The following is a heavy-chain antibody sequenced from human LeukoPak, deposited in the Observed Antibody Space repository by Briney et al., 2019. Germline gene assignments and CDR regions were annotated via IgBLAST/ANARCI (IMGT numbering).Heavy chain of an antibody. Sequence: SETLSLTCTVSGGSLSGHYWSWIRQPPGKSLEWIGYVSYTGRTKYNPSLQSRVTISIDTSKSQFSLKLTSVTSEDTAVYSCARLLDNDINGHPDTFAVWGQGTTVIVSS. J-gene: IGHJ3*01. CDR2: VSYTGRT. V-gene: IGHV4-59*11. CDR3: ARLLDNDINGHPDTFAV. D-gene: IGHD3-22*01. CDR1: GGSLSGHY.